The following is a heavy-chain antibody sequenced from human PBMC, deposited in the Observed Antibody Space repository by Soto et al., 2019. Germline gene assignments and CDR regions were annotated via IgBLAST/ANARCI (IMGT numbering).Heavy chain of an antibody. CDR3: ARERPPIAAEVDY. V-gene: IGHV1-46*01. CDR1: GYTFTSYY. J-gene: IGHJ4*02. D-gene: IGHD6-13*01. CDR2: INPSGGST. Sequence: QVQLVQSGAEVKKPGASVKVSCKASGYTFTSYYMHWVRQAPGQGLEWMGIINPSGGSTSYAQKYQRRVTMTRDTSTSTPYMELSSLRSEDTAVYYCARERPPIAAEVDYWGQGTLVTVSS.